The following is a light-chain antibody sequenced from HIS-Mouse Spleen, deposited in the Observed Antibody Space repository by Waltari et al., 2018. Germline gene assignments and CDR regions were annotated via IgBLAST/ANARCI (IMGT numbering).Light chain of an antibody. CDR2: DVS. CDR3: SSYTSSSTYV. J-gene: IGLJ1*01. CDR1: SSDVGGYNY. V-gene: IGLV2-14*03. Sequence: QSALTQPASVSGSPGQSITISCTGTSSDVGGYNYVPWYQQHTGKAPKRMIYDVSNRPSGVSNRFSGSKSGNTASLTISGLQAEDEADYYCSSYTSSSTYVFGTGTKVTVL.